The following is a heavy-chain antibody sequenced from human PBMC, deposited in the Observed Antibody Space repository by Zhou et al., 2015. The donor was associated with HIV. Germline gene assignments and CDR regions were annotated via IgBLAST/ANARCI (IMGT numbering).Heavy chain of an antibody. CDR2: IIPIFGTA. Sequence: QVQLVQSGAEVKKPGSSVKVSCKASGGTFSSYAISWVRQAPGQGLEWMGGIIPIFGTANYAQKFQGRVTITADESTSTAYMELSSLRSEDTAVYYCAREFPRPKSRYCSSTSCYWGRYFDYWGQGTLVTVSS. D-gene: IGHD2-2*01. CDR3: AREFPRPKSRYCSSTSCYWGRYFDY. CDR1: GGTFSSYA. V-gene: IGHV1-69*01. J-gene: IGHJ4*02.